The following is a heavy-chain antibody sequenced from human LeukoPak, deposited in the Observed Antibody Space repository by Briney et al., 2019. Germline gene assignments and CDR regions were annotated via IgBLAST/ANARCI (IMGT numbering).Heavy chain of an antibody. D-gene: IGHD3-10*01. CDR2: INHSGST. J-gene: IGHJ6*03. Sequence: PSETLSLTCAVSGGSFSGYYWSWIRQPPGKGLEGIGEINHSGSTNYNPSLKSRVTISVDTSKNQFSLKLSSVTAADTAVYYCARAAGRHRFGETSTAKRLGDYYYYMDVWGKGTTVTVSS. V-gene: IGHV4-34*01. CDR1: GGSFSGYY. CDR3: ARAAGRHRFGETSTAKRLGDYYYYMDV.